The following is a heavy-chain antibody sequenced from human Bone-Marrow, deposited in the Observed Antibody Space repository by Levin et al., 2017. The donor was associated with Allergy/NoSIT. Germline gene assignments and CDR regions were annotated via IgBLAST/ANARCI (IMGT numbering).Heavy chain of an antibody. D-gene: IGHD2-2*01. CDR3: ARDGFKSSQVH. V-gene: IGHV4-39*07. CDR1: GDYISSTNYY. Sequence: PSETLSLTCTVSGDYISSTNYYWGWIRQPPGKGLEWIGGLSYSGSTYYNPSLKSRVTISLDTAKNQFSLKLNSVTAADTAVYYCARDGFKSSQVHWGQGTLVTVSS. J-gene: IGHJ4*02. CDR2: LSYSGST.